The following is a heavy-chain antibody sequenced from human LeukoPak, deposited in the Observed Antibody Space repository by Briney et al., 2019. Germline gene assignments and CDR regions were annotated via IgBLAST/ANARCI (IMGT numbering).Heavy chain of an antibody. V-gene: IGHV3-53*01. D-gene: IGHD3-10*01. J-gene: IGHJ4*02. Sequence: GGSLRLSCEASGFAVKSSYMNWVRQAPGKGLEWVSVLYAGGESYYADSVLGRFTISRDNSNNTVFLEMNSLTADDTAVYFCARDSAGNQYSSGNFDLWGQGTLVTVSS. CDR1: GFAVKSSY. CDR3: ARDSAGNQYSSGNFDL. CDR2: LYAGGES.